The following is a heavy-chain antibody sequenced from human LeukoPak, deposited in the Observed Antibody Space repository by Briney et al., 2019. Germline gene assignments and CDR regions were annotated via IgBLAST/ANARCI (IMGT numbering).Heavy chain of an antibody. CDR1: GFTFTSYY. D-gene: IGHD3-10*01. CDR3: TRSWFDMVQVSNWLDP. CDR2: INPNNGAT. Sequence: ASVKVSCKASGFTFTSYYFHWVRQAPGQGIEWMGGINPNNGATHYAQKFEGRVTMTSHTSVSTAHMELSRLTSDDTAVYYSTRSWFDMVQVSNWLDPWGQGTLVSVSS. J-gene: IGHJ5*02. V-gene: IGHV1-2*02.